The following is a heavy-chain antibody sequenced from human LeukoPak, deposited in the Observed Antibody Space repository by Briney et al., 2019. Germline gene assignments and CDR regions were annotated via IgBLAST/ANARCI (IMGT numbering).Heavy chain of an antibody. CDR1: GFTFRSYG. Sequence: GGSLRLSCAASGFTFRSYGMHWVRQAPGKGLENVSATSSSGGRTYYANSVKGRFTISRDNSRNTLYLQMGSLRAEDMAVYYCATYYYDSGGFHFHHWGQGTLVTVSS. V-gene: IGHV3-64*01. CDR3: ATYYYDSGGFHFHH. D-gene: IGHD3-22*01. CDR2: TSSSGGRT. J-gene: IGHJ1*01.